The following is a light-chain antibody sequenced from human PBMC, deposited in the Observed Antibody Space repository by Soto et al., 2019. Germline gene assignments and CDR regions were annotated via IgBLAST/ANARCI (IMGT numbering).Light chain of an antibody. V-gene: IGKV1-9*01. CDR1: QGISSY. CDR3: QQYGGSPRT. J-gene: IGKJ1*01. CDR2: AAS. Sequence: DIQLTQSPSFLSASVGDRVTITCRASQGISSYLAWYQQKPGKAPKVLIYAASSLQSGVPSRFSGSGSGTDFTLTITRLEPEDFEVDDCQQYGGSPRTFGQGTKVDIK.